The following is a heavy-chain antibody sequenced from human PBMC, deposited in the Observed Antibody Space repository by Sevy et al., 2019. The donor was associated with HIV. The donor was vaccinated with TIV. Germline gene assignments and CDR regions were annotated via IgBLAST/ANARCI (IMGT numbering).Heavy chain of an antibody. CDR2: INPNSGGT. J-gene: IGHJ4*02. Sequence: ASVKVSCKASGDTFTGYYIHWVRQAPGQGLEWMGRINPNSGGTNYAQKFQGRVTMTRDTSISTAYMELSRLRSDDTAVYYCARGPFYSLTLTLIDYWGQGTLVTVSS. CDR3: ARGPFYSLTLTLIDY. CDR1: GDTFTGYY. V-gene: IGHV1-2*06. D-gene: IGHD2-21*01.